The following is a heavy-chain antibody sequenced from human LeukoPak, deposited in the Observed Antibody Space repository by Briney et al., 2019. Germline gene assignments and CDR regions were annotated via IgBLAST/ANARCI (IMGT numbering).Heavy chain of an antibody. CDR3: ATPTDYYYYYGMDV. CDR1: GGSFSGYY. CDR2: INHSGST. J-gene: IGHJ6*02. D-gene: IGHD1-26*01. V-gene: IGHV4-34*01. Sequence: SETLSLTCAVYGGSFSGYYWSWIRQPPGKGLEWIGEINHSGSTNYNPSLKSRVTISVDTSKNQFSLELSSVTAADTAVYYCATPTDYYYYYGMDVWGQGTTVTVSS.